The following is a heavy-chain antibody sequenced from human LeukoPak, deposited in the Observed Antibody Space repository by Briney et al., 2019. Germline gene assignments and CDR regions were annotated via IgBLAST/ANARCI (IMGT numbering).Heavy chain of an antibody. CDR1: GGSISSYY. Sequence: PSETLSLTCTVSGGSISSYYWSWIRQPAGKGLEWIGRIYTSGSNNYNPSLKSRVTMSVDTSKNQFSLKLSSVTAADTAMYYCAREVADYGGYYHYMDVWGKGTTVTISS. CDR3: AREVADYGGYYHYMDV. CDR2: IYTSGSN. J-gene: IGHJ6*03. V-gene: IGHV4-4*07. D-gene: IGHD4-23*01.